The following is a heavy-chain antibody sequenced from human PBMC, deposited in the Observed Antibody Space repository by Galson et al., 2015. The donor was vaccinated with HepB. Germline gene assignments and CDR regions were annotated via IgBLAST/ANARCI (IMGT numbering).Heavy chain of an antibody. V-gene: IGHV3-30-3*01. Sequence: SLRLSCAASGFTFSSSAMHWVRQAPGKGLDWVTVISYDGNNKNYADSVKGRFTISRDNSKNTLYLQMNSLRVEDTAVYYCARALGYCSSTSCPTFDYWGHGTLVTVSS. D-gene: IGHD2-2*01. CDR2: ISYDGNNK. CDR3: ARALGYCSSTSCPTFDY. CDR1: GFTFSSSA. J-gene: IGHJ4*01.